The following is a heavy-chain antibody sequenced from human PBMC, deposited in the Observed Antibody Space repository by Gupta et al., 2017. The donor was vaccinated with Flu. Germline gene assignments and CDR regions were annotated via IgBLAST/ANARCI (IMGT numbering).Heavy chain of an antibody. V-gene: IGHV4-34*01. CDR2: INHSGST. CDR3: ARRVGIAARSAWGFDP. D-gene: IGHD6-6*01. J-gene: IGHJ5*02. Sequence: PPGKGLEWIGEINHSGSTNYNPSLKSRVTISGDTSKNQFSLKLSSVTAADTAVYYCARRVGIAARSAWGFDPWGQGTLVTVSS.